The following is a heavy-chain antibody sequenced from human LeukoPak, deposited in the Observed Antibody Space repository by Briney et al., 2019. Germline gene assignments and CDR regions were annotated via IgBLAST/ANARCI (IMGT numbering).Heavy chain of an antibody. Sequence: SCKASGYTFTSYGISWVRQAPGKGLEWVAVISYDGSNKYYADSVKGRFTISRDNSKNTLYLQMNSLRAEDTAVYYCARVPYFYDSSPPDYWGQGTLVTVSS. CDR1: GYTFTSYG. J-gene: IGHJ4*02. CDR2: ISYDGSNK. CDR3: ARVPYFYDSSPPDY. D-gene: IGHD3-22*01. V-gene: IGHV3-30-3*01.